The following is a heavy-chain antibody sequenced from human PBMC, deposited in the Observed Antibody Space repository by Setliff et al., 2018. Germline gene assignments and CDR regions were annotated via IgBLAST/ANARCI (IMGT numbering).Heavy chain of an antibody. V-gene: IGHV3-23*01. Sequence: GGSLRLSCAASGFTLSSYAMTWVRRAPGKGLEWVSGIRSGGGNTYYADSVKGRFTISRDNSKNTLYLQMNSLRAEDTAFYYCAKDLNQHNYWGQGTLVTVSS. CDR1: GFTLSSYA. CDR2: IRSGGGNT. J-gene: IGHJ4*02. D-gene: IGHD2-2*01. CDR3: AKDLNQHNY.